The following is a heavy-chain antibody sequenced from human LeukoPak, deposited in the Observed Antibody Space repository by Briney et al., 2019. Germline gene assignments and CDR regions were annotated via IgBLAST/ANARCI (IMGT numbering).Heavy chain of an antibody. CDR2: ISSSSSYI. D-gene: IGHD3-10*01. V-gene: IGHV3-21*01. Sequence: GGSLRLSCAASGFTFSSYSMNWVRQAPGKGLEWVSSISSSSSYIYYADSVKGRFTISRDNAKNSLYLQMNSLRAEDTAVYYCARSRDYGSGSPRFDYWGQGTLVTVSS. J-gene: IGHJ4*02. CDR1: GFTFSSYS. CDR3: ARSRDYGSGSPRFDY.